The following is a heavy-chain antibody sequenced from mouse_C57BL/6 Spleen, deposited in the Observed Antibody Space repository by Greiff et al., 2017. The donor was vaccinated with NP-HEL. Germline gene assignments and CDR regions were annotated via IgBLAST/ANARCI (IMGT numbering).Heavy chain of an antibody. Sequence: QVQLKQSGPELVKPGASVKISCKASGYAFSSSWMNWVKQRPGKGLEWIGRIYPGDGDTNYNGKFKGKATLTADKSSSTAYMQLSSLTSEDSAVYFCARTYYSNYEGFDYWGQGTTLTVSS. CDR1: GYAFSSSW. J-gene: IGHJ2*01. CDR2: IYPGDGDT. D-gene: IGHD2-5*01. CDR3: ARTYYSNYEGFDY. V-gene: IGHV1-82*01.